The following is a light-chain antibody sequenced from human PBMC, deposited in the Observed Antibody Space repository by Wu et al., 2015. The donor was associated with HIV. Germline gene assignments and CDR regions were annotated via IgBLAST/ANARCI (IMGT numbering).Light chain of an antibody. Sequence: XCRASQSVSSXTFSLVQRXKTWATGSHGSPSMVYPAGPTGIPDRFSGSGSGTDFTLTISRLEPEDFAVYYCQQYGSSPYTFGQGTKLEIK. CDR3: QQYGSSPYT. J-gene: IGKJ2*01. CDR2: VYP. V-gene: IGKV3-20*01. CDR1: QSVSSXT.